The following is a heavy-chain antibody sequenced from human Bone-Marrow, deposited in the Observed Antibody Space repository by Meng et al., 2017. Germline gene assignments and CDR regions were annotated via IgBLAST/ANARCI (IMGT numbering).Heavy chain of an antibody. CDR2: INHSGST. CDR1: GGSFSGYY. Sequence: VRLRRWGAGRVKPADALSFACAVYGGSFSGYYWSWIRQPPGKGLEWIGEINHSGSTNYNPSLKSRVTISVDTSKNQFSLKLSSVTAADTAVYYCAGISYYYGSGSYYNSYYFDYWGQGTLVTVSS. CDR3: AGISYYYGSGSYYNSYYFDY. V-gene: IGHV4-34*01. D-gene: IGHD3-10*01. J-gene: IGHJ4*02.